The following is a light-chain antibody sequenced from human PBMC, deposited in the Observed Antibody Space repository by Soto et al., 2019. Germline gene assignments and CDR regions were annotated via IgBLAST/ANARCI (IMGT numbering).Light chain of an antibody. CDR2: RNN. Sequence: QSVLTQPPSASGTPGQRVTISCSGSSSNIGSNYVYWYQQLPGTAPKLLIYRNNLRPSGVPDRFSGSKSGTSASLAIGGRRSEDGADYYCAAWDDSLSGRVVFGGGTKLTVL. CDR1: SSNIGSNY. V-gene: IGLV1-47*01. CDR3: AAWDDSLSGRVV. J-gene: IGLJ2*01.